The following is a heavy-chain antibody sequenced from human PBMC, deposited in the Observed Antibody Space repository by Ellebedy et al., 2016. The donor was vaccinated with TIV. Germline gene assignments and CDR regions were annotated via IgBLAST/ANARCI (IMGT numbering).Heavy chain of an antibody. D-gene: IGHD3-9*01. J-gene: IGHJ5*01. Sequence: GESLKISCKGSGYSFPTYWISWVRQMPGQGLEWMGKIDPTDSYTNYSPSFQGHVTISVDRSIGTAYLPWGSLKASDTAMYYCARHRLRYFDWFESWGQGTLVTVSS. V-gene: IGHV5-10-1*01. CDR3: ARHRLRYFDWFES. CDR2: IDPTDSYT. CDR1: GYSFPTYW.